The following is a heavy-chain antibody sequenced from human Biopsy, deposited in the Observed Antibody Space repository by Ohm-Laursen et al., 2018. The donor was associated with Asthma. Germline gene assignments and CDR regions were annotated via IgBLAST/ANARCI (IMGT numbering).Heavy chain of an antibody. D-gene: IGHD3-10*01. CDR3: ARDVSYGSGGSGV. J-gene: IGHJ6*02. CDR1: GGTFSSYA. Sequence: SSVKVSCKASGGTFSSYAISWVRQAPGQGLEWMGWIIPIFETAHYAQKFRGRITINADESTSTIYMVLSSLRSEDTAVYYCARDVSYGSGGSGVWGQGTMVTVSS. CDR2: IIPIFETA. V-gene: IGHV1-69*01.